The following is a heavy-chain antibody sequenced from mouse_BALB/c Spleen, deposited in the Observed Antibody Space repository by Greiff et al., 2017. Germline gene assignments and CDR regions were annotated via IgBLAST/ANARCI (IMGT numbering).Heavy chain of an antibody. J-gene: IGHJ2*01. CDR1: GFTFSSYG. CDR3: ARFIGDY. CDR2: INSNGGST. V-gene: IGHV5-6-3*01. D-gene: IGHD1-2*01. Sequence: EVQGVESGGGLVQPGGSLKLSCAASGFTFSSYGMSWVRQTPDKRLELVATINSNGGSTYYPDSVKGRFTISRDNAKNTLYLQMSSLKSEDTAMYYCARFIGDYWGQGTTLTVSS.